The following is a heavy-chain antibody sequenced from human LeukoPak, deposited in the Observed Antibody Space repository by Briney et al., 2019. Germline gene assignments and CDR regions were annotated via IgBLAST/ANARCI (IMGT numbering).Heavy chain of an antibody. CDR1: GYSLIGYA. J-gene: IGHJ5*02. V-gene: IGHV7-4-1*02. Sequence: GASVKVSCKASGYSLIGYAINWVRQAPGQAPEWMGWINSYTGDPTYAQGFTGRFVFTIDTSVNTAYLQISSLEAEDTAVYYCVRDVPDGDVTTFDRWGQGTLITVSS. CDR3: VRDVPDGDVTTFDR. D-gene: IGHD4-17*01. CDR2: INSYTGDP.